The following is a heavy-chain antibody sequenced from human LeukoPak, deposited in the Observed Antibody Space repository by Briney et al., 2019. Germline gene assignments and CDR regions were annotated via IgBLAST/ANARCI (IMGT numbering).Heavy chain of an antibody. Sequence: SETLSLTCTVSGGSIRNYYWSWIRQPPGKGLEWIGYVHYSRSTNYNPSLKSRVTISVDTSKNQFSLKLRSVTAADTAVYYCARVVQSTDSSGFYLPEYFQHWGQGTLVTVSS. V-gene: IGHV4-59*08. CDR2: VHYSRST. CDR1: GGSIRNYY. D-gene: IGHD3-22*01. J-gene: IGHJ1*01. CDR3: ARVVQSTDSSGFYLPEYFQH.